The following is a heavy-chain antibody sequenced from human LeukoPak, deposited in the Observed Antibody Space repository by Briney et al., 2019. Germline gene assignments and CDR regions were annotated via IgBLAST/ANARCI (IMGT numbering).Heavy chain of an antibody. J-gene: IGHJ3*02. CDR3: VRDLDSNDFWSGYWPDAFDT. CDR1: GFTFSSYS. V-gene: IGHV3-21*01. D-gene: IGHD3-3*01. CDR2: ISSSSSYI. Sequence: GGSLRLSCAASGFTFSSYSMNWVRQAPGKGLEWVSSISSSSSYIYYADSVKGRFTISRDNAKNSLYLQMNSLRAEDTAVYYCVRDLDSNDFWSGYWPDAFDTWGQGTMVSVSS.